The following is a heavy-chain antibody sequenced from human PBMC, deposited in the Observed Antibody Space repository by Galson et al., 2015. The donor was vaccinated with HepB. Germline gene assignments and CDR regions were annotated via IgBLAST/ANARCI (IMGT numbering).Heavy chain of an antibody. V-gene: IGHV1-18*04. CDR3: ARGGDPTIHHQDLDY. Sequence: SVKVSCKASGYTFTSYGISWVRQAPGQGLEWMGWISAYNGNTNYAQKLQGRVTMTTDTSTSTAYMELRSLRSDDTAVYYCARGGDPTIHHQDLDYWGQGTLVTVSS. D-gene: IGHD5-12*01. CDR1: GYTFTSYG. J-gene: IGHJ4*02. CDR2: ISAYNGNT.